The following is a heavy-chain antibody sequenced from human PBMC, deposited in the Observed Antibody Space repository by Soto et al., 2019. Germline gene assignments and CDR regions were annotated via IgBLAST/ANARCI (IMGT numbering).Heavy chain of an antibody. V-gene: IGHV6-1*01. CDR3: ARELGSSSWEYYYYYYGMDV. D-gene: IGHD6-13*01. CDR1: GDSVSSNSAA. J-gene: IGHJ6*02. Sequence: SQTLSLTCAISGDSVSSNSAAWNWIRQSPSRGLEWLGRTYYRSKWYNDYAVSVKSRITINPDTSKNQFSLQLNSVTPEDTAVYYCARELGSSSWEYYYYYYGMDVWGQGTTVTVSS. CDR2: TYYRSKWYN.